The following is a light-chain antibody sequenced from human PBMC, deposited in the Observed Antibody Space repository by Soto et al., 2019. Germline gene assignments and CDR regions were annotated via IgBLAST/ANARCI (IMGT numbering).Light chain of an antibody. CDR3: SSYTSSSTVV. Sequence: QSALTQPASESGSPGQSITISCTGTSSDVGGYNYVSWYQQHPGKAPKLMLYDVSDRPSGVSNRFSGSKSGNTASLTISGLQAEDEADYYCSSYTSSSTVVFGGGTKLTVL. CDR2: DVS. V-gene: IGLV2-14*03. CDR1: SSDVGGYNY. J-gene: IGLJ2*01.